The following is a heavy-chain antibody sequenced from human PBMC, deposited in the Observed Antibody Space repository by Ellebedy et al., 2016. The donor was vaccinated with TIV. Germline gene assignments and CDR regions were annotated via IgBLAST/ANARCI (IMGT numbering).Heavy chain of an antibody. CDR3: ARVIGLLDCDGGTCSPPPPLDY. Sequence: ASVKVSCKASGYTFSSFGITWVRQAPGQGLEWMGWISVYNGNTNYAQKFQGRVTMTTHTSTNTGYMEMRSLRSDDTAVYYCARVIGLLDCDGGTCSPPPPLDYWGQGTLLTVSS. J-gene: IGHJ4*02. D-gene: IGHD2-15*01. CDR1: GYTFSSFG. CDR2: ISVYNGNT. V-gene: IGHV1-18*04.